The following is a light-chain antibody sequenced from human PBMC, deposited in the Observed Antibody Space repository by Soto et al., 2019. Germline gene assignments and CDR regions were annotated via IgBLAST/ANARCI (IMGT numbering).Light chain of an antibody. J-gene: IGLJ1*01. CDR2: EVS. CDR3: AAWDDSLSGYV. Sequence: QSALTQPASVSGSPGQSITISCTGTSSDVGGYNYVSWYQQHPGKAPKLMIYEVSNRPSGVSNRFSGSKSGTSGSLAISGLRSEDEADYYCAAWDDSLSGYVFGTGTKLTVL. CDR1: SSDVGGYNY. V-gene: IGLV2-14*01.